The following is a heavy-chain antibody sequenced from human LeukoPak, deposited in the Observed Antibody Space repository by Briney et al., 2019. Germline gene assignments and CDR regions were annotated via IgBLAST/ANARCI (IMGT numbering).Heavy chain of an antibody. CDR2: IWYDGSNK. CDR3: AREGESSGCYSDY. CDR1: GFTFSSYG. V-gene: IGHV3-33*01. J-gene: IGHJ4*02. D-gene: IGHD3-22*01. Sequence: GGSLRLSCAASGFTFSSYGMHWVRQAPGKGLEWVAVIWYDGSNKYYADSVKGRFTISRDNAKNSLFLQMNSLRAEDTALYYCAREGESSGCYSDYWGQGTLVTVSS.